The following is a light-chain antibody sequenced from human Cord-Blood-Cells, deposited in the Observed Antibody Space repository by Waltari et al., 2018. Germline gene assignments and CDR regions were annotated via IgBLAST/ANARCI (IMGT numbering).Light chain of an antibody. Sequence: DIQMTQSPSSLSASVGDRVTITCRASQSISSYLNWYQQKPGKDPKLLIYAASSLQSGVPSRFSGSGSGTDCTRTISSLQPEDFATYYCQQSYSTPFTFGPGTKVGIK. CDR1: QSISSY. V-gene: IGKV1-39*01. CDR2: AAS. J-gene: IGKJ3*01. CDR3: QQSYSTPFT.